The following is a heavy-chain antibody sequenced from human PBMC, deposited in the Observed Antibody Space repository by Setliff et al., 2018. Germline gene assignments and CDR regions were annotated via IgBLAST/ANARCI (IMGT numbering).Heavy chain of an antibody. J-gene: IGHJ4*02. Sequence: ASVKVSCKASGYTFTNYGISWVRQAPGQGLEWMGYFKSYNGDTNYAQKFQGRVTMTIDTSTDTVYMELRGLTSDDTAVYYCSRLVRYCSKTTCQTASGAELWGQGTLVTVSS. D-gene: IGHD2-8*01. V-gene: IGHV1-18*01. CDR3: SRLVRYCSKTTCQTASGAEL. CDR2: FKSYNGDT. CDR1: GYTFTNYG.